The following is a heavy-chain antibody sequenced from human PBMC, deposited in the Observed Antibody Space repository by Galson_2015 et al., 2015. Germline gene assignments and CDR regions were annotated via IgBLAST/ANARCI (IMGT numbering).Heavy chain of an antibody. CDR1: GFTFSNYA. V-gene: IGHV3-23*01. Sequence: SLRLSCAASGFTFSNYAMNWVRLAPGEGLEWVSGITANSAGTYYADSVKGRFTISRDNSKNTLYLQMVSLRAEDTAVYFCAKRPSLISVTGMFDYWGQGTLVAVSS. D-gene: IGHD6-19*01. CDR2: ITANSAGT. J-gene: IGHJ4*02. CDR3: AKRPSLISVTGMFDY.